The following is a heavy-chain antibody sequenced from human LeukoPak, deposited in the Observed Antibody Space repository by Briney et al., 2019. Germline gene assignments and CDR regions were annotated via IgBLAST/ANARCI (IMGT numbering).Heavy chain of an antibody. J-gene: IGHJ4*02. D-gene: IGHD5-24*01. V-gene: IGHV5-51*01. CDR2: IYPGDFET. Sequence: GESLKISCKGSGYSFTNYWIGWVRQMPGKGLEWIGIIYPGDFETRYSPSFQGQVTISADKSISTAYLQWSSLKASDTAMYYCARRGDGGRQYFDYWGQGTLVTVPS. CDR1: GYSFTNYW. CDR3: ARRGDGGRQYFDY.